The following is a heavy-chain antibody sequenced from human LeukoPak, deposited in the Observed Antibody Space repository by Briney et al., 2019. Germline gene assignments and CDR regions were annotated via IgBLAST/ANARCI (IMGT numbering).Heavy chain of an antibody. J-gene: IGHJ4*02. CDR2: INPSGGSK. V-gene: IGHV1-46*01. Sequence: ASVKVSCKASGYTFSSHYMHWVRQAPGQGLEWMGIINPSGGSKSYAQKFQGRVTMTRDTSTSTVYMELSSLRSEDTAVFYCARGTYSSDYFFDNWGQGTLVTVSS. CDR1: GYTFSSHY. D-gene: IGHD6-19*01. CDR3: ARGTYSSDYFFDN.